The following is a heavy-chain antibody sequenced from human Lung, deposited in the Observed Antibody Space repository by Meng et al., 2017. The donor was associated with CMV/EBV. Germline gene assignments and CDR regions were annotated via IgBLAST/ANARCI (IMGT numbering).Heavy chain of an antibody. Sequence: SCAASGFTFSFYGLHWVRQAPGKGLEWVAFIRYDGNNKFYADSVKGRFTISRDRSKNTLYLQMNSLRADDTAVYYCAKDLRSLRRFYYYGMDVLGQGXTVTVSS. CDR2: IRYDGNNK. J-gene: IGHJ6*02. CDR1: GFTFSFYG. D-gene: IGHD3-3*01. CDR3: AKDLRSLRRFYYYGMDV. V-gene: IGHV3-30*02.